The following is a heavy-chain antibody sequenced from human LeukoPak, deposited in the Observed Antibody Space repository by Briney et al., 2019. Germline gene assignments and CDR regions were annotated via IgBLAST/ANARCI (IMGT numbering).Heavy chain of an antibody. CDR2: IGTAGDT. CDR1: GFTLSSYD. J-gene: IGHJ3*02. V-gene: IGHV3-13*01. D-gene: IGHD1-26*01. CDR3: ATAIRLMGATTFAFDI. Sequence: AGGSLRLSCAASGFTLSSYDMHWVHQATGKGLEWVSAIGTAGDTYYPGPVKGRFTISRENAKNSLYPQMNSLRAGDTAVYYCATAIRLMGATTFAFDIWGQGTMVTVSS.